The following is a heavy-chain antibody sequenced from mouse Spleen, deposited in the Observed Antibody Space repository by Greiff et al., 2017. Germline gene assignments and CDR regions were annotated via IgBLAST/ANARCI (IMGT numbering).Heavy chain of an antibody. Sequence: VQLQQSGPELVKPGASVKISCKASGYSFTGYYMNWVKQSPEKSLEWIGEINPSTGGTTYNQKFKAKATLTVDKSSSTAYMQLKSLTSEDSAVYYCARERDYDGRVYWGQGTTLTVSS. CDR3: ARERDYDGRVY. D-gene: IGHD2-1*01. CDR1: GYSFTGYY. CDR2: INPSTGGT. V-gene: IGHV1-42*01. J-gene: IGHJ2*01.